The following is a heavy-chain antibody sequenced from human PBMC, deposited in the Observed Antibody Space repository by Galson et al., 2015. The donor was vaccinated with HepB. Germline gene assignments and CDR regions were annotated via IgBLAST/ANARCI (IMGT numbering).Heavy chain of an antibody. D-gene: IGHD3-3*01. Sequence: SVKVSCKASGYTFTSYGISWVRQAPGQGLEWMGWISAFNGKTDYAQKVQGRVTMTTDTSTSTAYMELRSLRSDDTAVYYCARARDFWSGYYKVSYMDVWGKGTTVTVSS. CDR1: GYTFTSYG. CDR2: ISAFNGKT. J-gene: IGHJ6*04. V-gene: IGHV1-18*01. CDR3: ARARDFWSGYYKVSYMDV.